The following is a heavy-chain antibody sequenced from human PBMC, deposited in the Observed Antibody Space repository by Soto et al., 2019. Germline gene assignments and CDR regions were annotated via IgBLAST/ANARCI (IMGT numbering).Heavy chain of an antibody. Sequence: ASVKVSCKASGYTFASRYLHWVRQAPGQGLEWMGIINPSGGSTSYAQKFQGRVTMTRDTSTSTVYMELSSLTSEDTAAYYCARARASGAVGLDPWGQGTLVTVYS. CDR1: GYTFASRY. CDR2: INPSGGST. J-gene: IGHJ5*02. D-gene: IGHD6-19*01. CDR3: ARARASGAVGLDP. V-gene: IGHV1-46*01.